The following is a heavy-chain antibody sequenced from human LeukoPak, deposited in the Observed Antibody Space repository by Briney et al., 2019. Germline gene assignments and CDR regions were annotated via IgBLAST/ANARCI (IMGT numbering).Heavy chain of an antibody. Sequence: SETLSLTCTVSGGSISSGNYYWSWIRQHPGKGLEWIGYIHHSGSTYYNPSLKSRVIISVDTSKNQFSLKLNSVTAADTAVYYCAREEGIAVAGFTSFDYWGQGTLVTVSS. D-gene: IGHD6-19*01. CDR3: AREEGIAVAGFTSFDY. V-gene: IGHV4-31*02. CDR2: IHHSGST. CDR1: GGSISSGNYY. J-gene: IGHJ4*02.